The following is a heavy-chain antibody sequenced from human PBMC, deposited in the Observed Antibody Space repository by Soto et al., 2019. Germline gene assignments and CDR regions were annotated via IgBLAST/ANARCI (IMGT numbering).Heavy chain of an antibody. D-gene: IGHD3-10*01. CDR2: ISYDGSNK. V-gene: IGHV3-30*18. CDR3: AKDLFPGFSELLWFGEFVLICSGMDV. J-gene: IGHJ6*02. Sequence: GGSLRLSCAASGFTFSSYGMHWVRQAPGKGLEWVAVISYDGSNKYYADSVKGRFTISRDNSKNTLYLQMNSLRAEDTAVYYCAKDLFPGFSELLWFGEFVLICSGMDVWGQGTTVTVSS. CDR1: GFTFSSYG.